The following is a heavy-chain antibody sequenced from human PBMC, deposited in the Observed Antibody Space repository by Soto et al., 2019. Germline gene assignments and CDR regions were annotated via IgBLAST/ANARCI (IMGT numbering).Heavy chain of an antibody. V-gene: IGHV1-8*01. J-gene: IGHJ4*02. CDR1: GYTFSSYD. Sequence: GASVKVSCKASGYTFSSYDINWARQATGQGLEWMGWMNPNTGNTGYAQKFQGRVTMTRNISIGTAYMELSNLRSDDTAVYSCARGDGYIFDWWGQGTLVTVSS. CDR2: MNPNTGNT. CDR3: ARGDGYIFDW. D-gene: IGHD5-18*01.